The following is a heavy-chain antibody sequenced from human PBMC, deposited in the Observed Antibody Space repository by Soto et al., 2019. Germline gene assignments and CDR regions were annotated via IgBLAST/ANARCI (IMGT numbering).Heavy chain of an antibody. CDR2: TAYTGNT. J-gene: IGHJ5*02. D-gene: IGHD2-8*01. Sequence: SETLSLTCVVSGGSITSYHWRWIRQFPGKGLESIAYTAYTGNTNYNPSLKSRVTISMDTSKNQLSLKLTSMTAADTAVYYCVISMHAVLTPHLYPRGPRTPVTVSS. CDR1: GGSITSYH. V-gene: IGHV4-59*03. CDR3: VISMHAVLTPHLYP.